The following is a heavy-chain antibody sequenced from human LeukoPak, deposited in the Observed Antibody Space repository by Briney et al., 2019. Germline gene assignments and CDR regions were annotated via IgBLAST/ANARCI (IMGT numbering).Heavy chain of an antibody. CDR3: ARDKVGDRRGSY. CDR1: GYTFTSYA. J-gene: IGHJ4*02. D-gene: IGHD2-21*01. Sequence: ASVKVSCKASGYTFTSYAMNWVRQAPGQGLEWMGWINTNTGNPTYAQGFTGRFVFSLETSVSTAYPLISSLKAEDTAVYYCARDKVGDRRGSYWGQGTLVTVSS. CDR2: INTNTGNP. V-gene: IGHV7-4-1*02.